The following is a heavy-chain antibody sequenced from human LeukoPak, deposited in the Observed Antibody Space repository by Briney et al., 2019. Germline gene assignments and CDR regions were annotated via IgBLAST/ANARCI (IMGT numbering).Heavy chain of an antibody. CDR2: IYTSGST. CDR1: GGSISSGSYY. D-gene: IGHD3-3*01. Sequence: SETLSLPCTVSGGSISSGSYYWSWIRQPAGKGLEWIGRIYTSGSTNYNPSLKSRVTISVDTSKNQFSLKLSSVTAADTAVYYCARGVYYDFWSGYFNNWFDPWGQGTLVTVSS. J-gene: IGHJ5*02. V-gene: IGHV4-61*02. CDR3: ARGVYYDFWSGYFNNWFDP.